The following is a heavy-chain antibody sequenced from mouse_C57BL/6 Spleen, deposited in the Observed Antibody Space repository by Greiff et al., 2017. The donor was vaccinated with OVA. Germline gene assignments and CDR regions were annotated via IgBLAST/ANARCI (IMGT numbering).Heavy chain of an antibody. CDR1: GFNIKDYY. J-gene: IGHJ2*01. V-gene: IGHV14-2*01. CDR2: LDPEDGDT. CDR3: ARLIRNDFDY. Sequence: VQLQQSGAELVKPGASVKLSCTASGFNIKDYYMHWVKQRTEQGLAWIGRLDPEDGDTKYAPKFQGKATITADTSSNTAYLQLSSLTSEDTAVYYCARLIRNDFDYWGQGTTLTVSS. D-gene: IGHD2-4*01.